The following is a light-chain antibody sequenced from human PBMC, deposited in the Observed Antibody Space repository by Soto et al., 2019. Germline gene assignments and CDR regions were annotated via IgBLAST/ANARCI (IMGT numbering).Light chain of an antibody. CDR1: SGDVDAFDY. CDR3: TSFTSSSTQV. Sequence: QSVLTQPASVAGSPGQSITISCTGTSGDVDAFDYVSWYQQHPGKAPKLMIFEVSDRPSGASDRFSGSKSGSTASLTISGLPAEDEADYFCTSFTSSSTQVFGTGTKVTVL. V-gene: IGLV2-14*01. CDR2: EVS. J-gene: IGLJ1*01.